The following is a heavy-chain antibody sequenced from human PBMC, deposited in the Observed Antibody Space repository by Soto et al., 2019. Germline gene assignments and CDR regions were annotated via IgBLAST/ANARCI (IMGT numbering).Heavy chain of an antibody. J-gene: IGHJ4*02. Sequence: SETLSLTCSVSGGSISNYYWSWIRQSPGKGLEWIGYISYIGTTNYNPSLKSRVTISVDTSKNQFSLRLTSVTAADTAVYYCVRGGGGYGNGMIDYWGQGTPVTVSS. CDR1: GGSISNYY. D-gene: IGHD5-18*01. V-gene: IGHV4-59*01. CDR2: ISYIGTT. CDR3: VRGGGGYGNGMIDY.